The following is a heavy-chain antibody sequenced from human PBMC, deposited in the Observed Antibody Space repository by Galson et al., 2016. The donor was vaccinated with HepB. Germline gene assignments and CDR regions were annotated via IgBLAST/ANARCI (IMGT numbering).Heavy chain of an antibody. CDR1: GYTFTELS. D-gene: IGHD3-3*01. CDR3: ATSGLPPTPDSFDFWSAFYY. Sequence: SVKVSCKVSGYTFTELSMHWVRQAPGKGLEWMGSFTPENGETVYAQKVEDRVIMTEDTSTDTAYMELSSPRSEDTAVYYCATSGLPPTPDSFDFWSAFYYWGKGTTVTVSS. J-gene: IGHJ6*04. V-gene: IGHV1-24*01. CDR2: FTPENGET.